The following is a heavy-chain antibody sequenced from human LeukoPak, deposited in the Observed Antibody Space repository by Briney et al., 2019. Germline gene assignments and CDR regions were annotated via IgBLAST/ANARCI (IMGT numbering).Heavy chain of an antibody. J-gene: IGHJ6*03. CDR1: GGSISSYY. V-gene: IGHV4-4*09. CDR2: IYTSGST. D-gene: IGHD6-13*01. Sequence: PSETLSLTCTVSGGSISSYYWSWIRQPPGKGLEWIGYIYTSGSTNYNPSLKSRVTISVDTSKNQFSLKLSSVTAADTAVYYCARHAVAAAGFYYYYYMDVWGKGTTVTV. CDR3: ARHAVAAAGFYYYYYMDV.